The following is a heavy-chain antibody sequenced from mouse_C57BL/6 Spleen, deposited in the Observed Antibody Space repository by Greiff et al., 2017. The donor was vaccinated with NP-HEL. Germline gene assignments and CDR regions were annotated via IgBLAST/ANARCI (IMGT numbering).Heavy chain of an antibody. J-gene: IGHJ2*01. D-gene: IGHD3-2*02. CDR2: IDPSDSYT. Sequence: VQLKQPGAELVMPGASVKLSCKASGYTFTSYWMHWVKQRPGQGLEWIGEIDPSDSYTNYNQKFKGKSTLTVDKSSSTAYMQLSSLTSEDSAVYYCARADSSGHGYYFDYWGQGTTLTVSS. CDR1: GYTFTSYW. CDR3: ARADSSGHGYYFDY. V-gene: IGHV1-69*01.